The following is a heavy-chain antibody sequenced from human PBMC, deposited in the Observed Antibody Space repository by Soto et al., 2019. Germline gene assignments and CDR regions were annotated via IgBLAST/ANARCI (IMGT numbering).Heavy chain of an antibody. CDR2: ISAHNGNT. Sequence: QVHLVQSGAEVKKPGASVKVSCQGSGYAFTTYGITWVRQAPGQGLEWMGWISAHNGNTNYAQKLQGRVTVTRDTSTSTAYRELRSLRYVDTAVYYCARGRYGDYWGQGALVTVSS. D-gene: IGHD1-1*01. CDR3: ARGRYGDY. J-gene: IGHJ4*02. CDR1: GYAFTTYG. V-gene: IGHV1-18*01.